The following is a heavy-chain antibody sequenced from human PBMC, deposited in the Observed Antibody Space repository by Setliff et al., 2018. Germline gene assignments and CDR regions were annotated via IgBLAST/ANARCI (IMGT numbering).Heavy chain of an antibody. CDR3: ARRGERFFNWFDP. CDR2: IYPGNADT. Sequence: PGESLKISCQGSGCSFTDYWIAWVRQTPGKGLEWMGTIYPGNADTRYSPSFQGQVTISTDTSINTAFLQWNNLKASDTAVYYCARRGERFFNWFDPWGQRTLVTVSS. CDR1: GCSFTDYW. V-gene: IGHV5-51*01. J-gene: IGHJ5*02. D-gene: IGHD2-21*01.